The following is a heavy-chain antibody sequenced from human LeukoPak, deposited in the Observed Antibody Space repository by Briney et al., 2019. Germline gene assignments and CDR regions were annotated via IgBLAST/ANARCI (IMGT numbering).Heavy chain of an antibody. CDR3: ARDSSGQIRKFDY. D-gene: IGHD6-19*01. Sequence: SETLSLTCAVYGGTFSGYYWSWIRQAPGKGLEGIGEINHSGSTNYTPSLKSRVTISVDTSKNQVSLKLSSVTAADTAVYYCARDSSGQIRKFDYWGQGTLVTVSS. J-gene: IGHJ4*02. CDR1: GGTFSGYY. V-gene: IGHV4-34*01. CDR2: INHSGST.